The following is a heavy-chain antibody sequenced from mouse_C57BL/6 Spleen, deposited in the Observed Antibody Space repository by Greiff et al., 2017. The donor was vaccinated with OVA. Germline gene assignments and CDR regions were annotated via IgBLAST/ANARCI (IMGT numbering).Heavy chain of an antibody. CDR2: IRSKSNNYAT. CDR3: VRQSDGNYKYFDV. CDR1: GFSFNTYA. J-gene: IGHJ1*03. Sequence: EVQVVESGGGLVQPKGSLKLSCAASGFSFNTYAMNWVRQAPGKGLEWVARIRSKSNNYATYYADSVKDRFTISRDDSESMLYLQMNNLKTEDTAMYYCVRQSDGNYKYFDVWGTGTTVTVSS. D-gene: IGHD2-1*01. V-gene: IGHV10-1*01.